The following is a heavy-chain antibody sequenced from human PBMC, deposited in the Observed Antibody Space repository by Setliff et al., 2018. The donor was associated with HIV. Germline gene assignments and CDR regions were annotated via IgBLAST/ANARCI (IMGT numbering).Heavy chain of an antibody. CDR2: TRFDGQKT. D-gene: IGHD2-21*01. CDR3: ARERSGGNSAPLEALDI. V-gene: IGHV3-30*02. Sequence: GGSLRLSCEASGFTFSSYGMNWVRQGPDKGLEWVAFTRFDGQKTYYSDSVKGRFTISRDNSKNLLYLHMNSLTSQDTALYYCARERSGGNSAPLEALDIWGQGTTVTVSS. J-gene: IGHJ3*02. CDR1: GFTFSSYG.